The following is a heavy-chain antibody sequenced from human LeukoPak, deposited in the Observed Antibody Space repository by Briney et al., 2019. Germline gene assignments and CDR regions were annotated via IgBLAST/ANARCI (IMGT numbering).Heavy chain of an antibody. Sequence: ASVKVSCKVSGYTLTELSMHWVRQAPGQGLEWMGIINPSGGSTSYAQKFQGRVTMTRDTSTSTVYMELSSLRSEDTAVYYCARAGKRHEDTAMANDYWGQGTLVTVSS. J-gene: IGHJ4*02. CDR3: ARAGKRHEDTAMANDY. V-gene: IGHV1-46*01. CDR2: INPSGGST. D-gene: IGHD5-18*01. CDR1: GYTLTELS.